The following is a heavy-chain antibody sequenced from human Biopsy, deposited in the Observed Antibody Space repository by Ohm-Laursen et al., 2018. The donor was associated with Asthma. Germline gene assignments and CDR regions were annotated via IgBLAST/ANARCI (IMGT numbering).Heavy chain of an antibody. CDR2: GGSYYDGGLK. CDR1: GFTFRSYA. D-gene: IGHD3-3*01. Sequence: SLRLSCTASGFTFRSYAMHWVRQAPGKGLEWVAVGGSYYDGGLKYYADSVNGRFTVSRDDSKNTLYLQMNSLRPDDTAVYYCARDVMEWYLPAFDFWGQGTLVTVSS. CDR3: ARDVMEWYLPAFDF. V-gene: IGHV3-30-3*01. J-gene: IGHJ4*02.